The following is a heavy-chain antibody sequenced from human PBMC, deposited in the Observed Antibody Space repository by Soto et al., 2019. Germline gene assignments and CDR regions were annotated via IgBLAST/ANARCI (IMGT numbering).Heavy chain of an antibody. Sequence: QLQLQESGSGLVKPSQTLSLTCAVSGGSITRGAYSWSWIRQPPGKGLEWIGYIYHSGRTDYNPSLKSRVTKAVDVSKHQFSLRLSSVTAADTAVYYCARADEGWYFDLWGRGTLVTVSS. J-gene: IGHJ2*01. CDR1: GGSITRGAYS. CDR2: IYHSGRT. CDR3: ARADEGWYFDL. V-gene: IGHV4-30-2*01.